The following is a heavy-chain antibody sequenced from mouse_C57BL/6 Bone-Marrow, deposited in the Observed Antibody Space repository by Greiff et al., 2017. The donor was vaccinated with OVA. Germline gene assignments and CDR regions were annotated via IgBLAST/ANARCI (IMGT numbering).Heavy chain of an antibody. V-gene: IGHV1-18*01. CDR3: ARLGKKRGFAY. CDR1: GYTFTDYN. J-gene: IGHJ3*01. CDR2: INPNNGGT. D-gene: IGHD2-14*01. Sequence: EVQLQQSGPELVKPGASVKIPCKASGYTFTDYNMDWVKQSHGKSLEWIGDINPNNGGTIYNQKFKGKATLTVDKCSSTAYMELRSLTSEDTAVYYCARLGKKRGFAYWGQGTLVTVSA.